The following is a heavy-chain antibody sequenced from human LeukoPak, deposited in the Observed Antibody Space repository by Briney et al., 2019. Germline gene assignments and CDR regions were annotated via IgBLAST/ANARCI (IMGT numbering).Heavy chain of an antibody. CDR1: GFTFSSYW. CDR3: AREGVDIVTYDY. J-gene: IGHJ4*02. D-gene: IGHD5-12*01. V-gene: IGHV3-7*03. CDR2: IKQDGSEN. Sequence: GGSLRLSCAASGFTFSSYWMSWVRQAPGKGLEWVANIKQDGSENYCVDSVKGRFTIPRDNAKNSLYLQMSSLRAEDTAVYYCAREGVDIVTYDYWGQGTLVTVSS.